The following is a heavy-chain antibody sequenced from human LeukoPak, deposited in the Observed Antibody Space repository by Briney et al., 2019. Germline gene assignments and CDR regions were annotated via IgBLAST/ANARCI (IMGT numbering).Heavy chain of an antibody. CDR1: GGSISSSSYY. J-gene: IGHJ3*02. CDR2: IYYSGST. Sequence: SETLSFTCTVSGGSISSSSYYWGWIRQPPGKGLEWIGSIYYSGSTYYNPSLKSRVTISVDTSKNQFSLKLSSVTAADTAVYYCAREMRLYAFDIWGQGTMVTVSS. V-gene: IGHV4-39*07. CDR3: AREMRLYAFDI.